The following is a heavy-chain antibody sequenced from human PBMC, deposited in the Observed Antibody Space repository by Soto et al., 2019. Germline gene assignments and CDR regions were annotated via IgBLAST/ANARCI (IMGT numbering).Heavy chain of an antibody. Sequence: SETLSLTCTVSGNSISGGASFWSWIRQPPGKGLEWIANVYYSGSSYYNPSLKSRLTISVDTTKNQFSLQLKSMTAADTAVYYCAKLSCTSSTCYFPGWFDPWGQGTLVTVS. CDR1: GNSISGGASF. J-gene: IGHJ5*02. CDR3: AKLSCTSSTCYFPGWFDP. CDR2: VYYSGSS. V-gene: IGHV4-31*03. D-gene: IGHD2-2*01.